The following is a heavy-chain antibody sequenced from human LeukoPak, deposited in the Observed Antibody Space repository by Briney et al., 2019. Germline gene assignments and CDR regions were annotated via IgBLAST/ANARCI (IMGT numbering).Heavy chain of an antibody. J-gene: IGHJ4*02. CDR3: AREIAAAKFDY. CDR1: GGSISGYY. Sequence: PSETLSLTCTVSGGSISGYYWSWIRQPPGKRLEWIGRIYTSGSTNYNPSLKSRVTMSVDTSKNQFSLKLSSVTAADTAVYYCAREIAAAKFDYWGQGTLVTVSS. D-gene: IGHD6-13*01. V-gene: IGHV4-4*07. CDR2: IYTSGST.